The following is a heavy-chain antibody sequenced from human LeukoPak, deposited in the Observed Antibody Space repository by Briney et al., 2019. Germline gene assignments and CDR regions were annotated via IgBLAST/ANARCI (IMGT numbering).Heavy chain of an antibody. J-gene: IGHJ4*02. CDR1: GFTVSSNY. CDR3: ARGDGVYVY. V-gene: IGHV3-53*01. Sequence: GGSLRLSCAASGFTVSSNYMTWVRQAPGQGLEWVSVIYFGGTTYYADSVKGRFPISRDNSKNTVYLQMNSLRVEDTAVYYCARGDGVYVYWGQGTLVTVSS. D-gene: IGHD5/OR15-5a*01. CDR2: IYFGGTT.